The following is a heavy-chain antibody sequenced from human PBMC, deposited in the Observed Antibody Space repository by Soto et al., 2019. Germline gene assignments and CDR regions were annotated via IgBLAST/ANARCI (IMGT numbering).Heavy chain of an antibody. D-gene: IGHD6-13*01. CDR2: INHSGST. Sequence: QVQLQQWGAGLLKPSETLSLTCAVYGGSFSGYYWSWIRQPPGKGLEWIGEINHSGSTNYNPSLKRRVTISVDTSKNQCSLKLSSVTAADTAVYYCARTYSSSWSPFEYWGQGTLVTVSS. CDR3: ARTYSSSWSPFEY. J-gene: IGHJ4*02. CDR1: GGSFSGYY. V-gene: IGHV4-34*01.